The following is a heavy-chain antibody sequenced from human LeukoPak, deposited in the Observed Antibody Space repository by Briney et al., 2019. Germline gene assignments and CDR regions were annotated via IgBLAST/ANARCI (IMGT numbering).Heavy chain of an antibody. Sequence: PGGSLRLSCAASGFTFSSYSMNWVRQAPGKGLEWVSSISSSSYIYYADSVKGRFTISRDNAKNSLYLQMNSLRAEDTAVYYCARDGMTYYDILTGDFDYWGQGTLVTVSS. J-gene: IGHJ4*02. CDR1: GFTFSSYS. D-gene: IGHD3-9*01. CDR3: ARDGMTYYDILTGDFDY. CDR2: ISSSSYI. V-gene: IGHV3-21*01.